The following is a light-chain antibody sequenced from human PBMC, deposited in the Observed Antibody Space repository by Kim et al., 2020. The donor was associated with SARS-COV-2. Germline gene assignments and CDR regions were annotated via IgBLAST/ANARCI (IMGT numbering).Light chain of an antibody. J-gene: IGLJ3*02. CDR2: LNSDGSH. V-gene: IGLV4-69*01. CDR3: QTWGTGIQGV. Sequence: VKLTRPLSSGHSSYAIAWHQQQPEKGPRYLMKLNSDGSHSKGDGIPDRFSGSSSGAERYLTISSLQSEDEADYYCQTWGTGIQGVFGGGTKLTVL. CDR1: SGHSSYA.